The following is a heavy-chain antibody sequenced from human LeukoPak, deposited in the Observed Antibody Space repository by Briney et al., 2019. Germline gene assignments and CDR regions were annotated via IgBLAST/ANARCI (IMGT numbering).Heavy chain of an antibody. J-gene: IGHJ4*02. V-gene: IGHV3-30-3*01. D-gene: IGHD3-22*01. Sequence: GGSLRLSCAASGLTFSSYPMHWVRQAPGKGLEWVAVISYDGSNKYYADSVKGRFTISRDNSKNTLYLQMNSLRAEDTAVFYCARAPPPSDSSGYYLGYYFDYWGQGTLVTVSS. CDR3: ARAPPPSDSSGYYLGYYFDY. CDR1: GLTFSSYP. CDR2: ISYDGSNK.